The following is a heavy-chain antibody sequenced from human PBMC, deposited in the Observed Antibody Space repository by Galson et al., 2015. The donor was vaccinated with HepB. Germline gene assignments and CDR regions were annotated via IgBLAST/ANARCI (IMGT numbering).Heavy chain of an antibody. V-gene: IGHV3-48*02. J-gene: IGHJ4*02. Sequence: SLRLSCAASGFSLSTYSMNWVRQAPGKGLEWISYISRSSSVMSYADSVKGRFTISRDDAKNSLFLQMNSLRDEDTAVYYCARGGVKRWTTSFDYWGQGALVTVSS. CDR1: GFSLSTYS. CDR2: ISRSSSVM. D-gene: IGHD2-8*01. CDR3: ARGGVKRWTTSFDY.